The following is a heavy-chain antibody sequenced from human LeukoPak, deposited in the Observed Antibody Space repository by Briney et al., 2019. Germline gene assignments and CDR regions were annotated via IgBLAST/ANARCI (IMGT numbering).Heavy chain of an antibody. J-gene: IGHJ5*02. CDR3: AKDYYDSSGPRWFDP. V-gene: IGHV3-23*01. D-gene: IGHD3-22*01. Sequence: GGTLRLSCAASGFTFSSYAMSWVRQAPGKGLEWVSDISGSGGSTYYADSVKGRFTISRDNSKNTLYLQMNSLRAEDTAVYYCAKDYYDSSGPRWFDPWGQGTLVTVSS. CDR2: ISGSGGST. CDR1: GFTFSSYA.